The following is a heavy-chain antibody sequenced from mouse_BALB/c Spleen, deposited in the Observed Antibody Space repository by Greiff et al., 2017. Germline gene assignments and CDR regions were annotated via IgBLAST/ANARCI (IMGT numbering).Heavy chain of an antibody. V-gene: IGHV1S135*01. CDR2: IDPFNGGT. CDR1: GYSFTSYY. Sequence: EVQLQQSGPELMKPGASVKISCKASGYSFTSYYMHWVKQSHGKSLEWIGYIDPFNGGTSYNQKFKGKATLTVDKSSSTAYMHLSSLTSEDSAVYYCARSWFAYWGQGTLVTVSA. CDR3: ARSWFAY. J-gene: IGHJ3*01.